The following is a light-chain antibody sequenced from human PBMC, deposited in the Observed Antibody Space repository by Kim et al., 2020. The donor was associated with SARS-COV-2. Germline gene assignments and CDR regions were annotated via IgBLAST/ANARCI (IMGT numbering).Light chain of an antibody. Sequence: QSVLSQPPSASATPGQRVTISCSGSYSNLGGRSVNWYQQVPGTAPKLLVYDTNQRPSGVPDRFSGSKSGTSASLAISGLQSEDEDDYYCAVWDDSLNGPRFGGGTKVTVL. CDR1: YSNLGGRS. CDR3: AVWDDSLNGPR. CDR2: DTN. J-gene: IGLJ3*02. V-gene: IGLV1-44*01.